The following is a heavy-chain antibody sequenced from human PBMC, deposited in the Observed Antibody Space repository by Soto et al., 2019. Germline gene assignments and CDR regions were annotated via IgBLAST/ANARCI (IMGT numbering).Heavy chain of an antibody. D-gene: IGHD3-10*01. J-gene: IGHJ4*02. Sequence: PGGSLRLSCAASGFTFSSYWMHWVRQAPGKGLVWVSRINSDGSSTSYADSVKGRFTISRDNAKNTLYLQMNSLRAEDTAVYYCARKYHFGSGSYLYYFDYWGQGGLVTVSS. CDR3: ARKYHFGSGSYLYYFDY. CDR2: INSDGSST. V-gene: IGHV3-74*01. CDR1: GFTFSSYW.